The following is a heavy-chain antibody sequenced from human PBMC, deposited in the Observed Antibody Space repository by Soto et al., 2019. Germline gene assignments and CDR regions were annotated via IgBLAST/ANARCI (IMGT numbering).Heavy chain of an antibody. CDR1: GGSVSSYY. CDR3: ARYVYGMDV. CDR2: IYYSGST. D-gene: IGHD3-10*02. V-gene: IGHV4-59*02. J-gene: IGHJ6*02. Sequence: NPSESLSLTCTVSGGSVSSYYWSWIRQPPGKGLEWIGYIYYSGSTNYNPSLKSRVTISVDTSKNQFSLKLSSVTAADTAVYDCARYVYGMDVWGQGTTVTVSS.